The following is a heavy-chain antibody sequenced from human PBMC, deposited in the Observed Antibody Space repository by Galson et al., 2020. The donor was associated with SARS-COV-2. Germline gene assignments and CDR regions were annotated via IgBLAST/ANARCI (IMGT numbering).Heavy chain of an antibody. Sequence: GESLKISCKGSGYSFTSYWIGWVRQMPGKGLEWMGIIYPGDSDTRYSPSFQGQVTISAYKSISTAYLQWSSLKASDTAMYSFARARRYCSSTRCLQFDPWGQGTLVTVSS. CDR2: IYPGDSDT. CDR1: GYSFTSYW. CDR3: ARARRYCSSTRCLQFDP. D-gene: IGHD2-2*01. V-gene: IGHV5-51*01. J-gene: IGHJ5*02.